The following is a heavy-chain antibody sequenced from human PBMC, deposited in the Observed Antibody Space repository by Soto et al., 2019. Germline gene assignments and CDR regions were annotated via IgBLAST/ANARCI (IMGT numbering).Heavy chain of an antibody. CDR1: GESISSSSYY. Sequence: SETLSLTCXVSGESISSSSYYWVWIRQPPGKGLEWIGSIYYSGRTYYNPSFKSRVTISIDTSKNQFSLKLSSVTATDTAVYYCARQRTTVVTQAYFDHWGQGALVTVSS. V-gene: IGHV4-39*01. D-gene: IGHD4-17*01. CDR3: ARQRTTVVTQAYFDH. J-gene: IGHJ4*02. CDR2: IYYSGRT.